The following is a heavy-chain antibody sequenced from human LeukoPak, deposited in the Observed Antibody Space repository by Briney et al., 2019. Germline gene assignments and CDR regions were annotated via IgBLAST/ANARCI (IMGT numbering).Heavy chain of an antibody. J-gene: IGHJ4*02. Sequence: GGSLRLSCAASGFTFSSYWMNWVRQAPGKGLEWVAVISYDGSNKYYADSVKGRFTISRDNSKSTLYLQMNSLRAEDTAVYYCARDQNPLGSYLSSWGQGTLVTVSS. D-gene: IGHD1-26*01. CDR3: ARDQNPLGSYLSS. CDR1: GFTFSSYW. CDR2: ISYDGSNK. V-gene: IGHV3-30-3*01.